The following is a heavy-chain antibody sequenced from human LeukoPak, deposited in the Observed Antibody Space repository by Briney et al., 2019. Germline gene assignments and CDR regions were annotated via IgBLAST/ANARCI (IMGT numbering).Heavy chain of an antibody. CDR1: GGSINGYY. Sequence: PSGTLSLTCTVSGGSINGYYWSWVRPPPGKGLEWIGCIHYTGTTYYNPSLKSRVIISVASSKNQFSLGVSSVTAADTAIYYCARYAAADGPNWFDPWGQGTLVTVSS. V-gene: IGHV4-59*01. J-gene: IGHJ5*02. CDR3: ARYAAADGPNWFDP. CDR2: IHYTGTT. D-gene: IGHD6-13*01.